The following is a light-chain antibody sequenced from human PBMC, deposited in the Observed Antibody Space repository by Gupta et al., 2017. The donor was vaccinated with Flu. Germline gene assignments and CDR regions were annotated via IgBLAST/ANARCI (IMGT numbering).Light chain of an antibody. Sequence: QSALPQPASVSGSPAQSITISGTGTSIVGGYNYVSWDQQHPGKAHKLMIYEGTNRPSGVSNRFSGSKSGNTASLTISGLQDEDEAVYSCSSYTRSNTVVFGGGIKLTVL. J-gene: IGLJ2*01. V-gene: IGLV2-14*01. CDR2: EGT. CDR3: SSYTRSNTVV. CDR1: SIVGGYNY.